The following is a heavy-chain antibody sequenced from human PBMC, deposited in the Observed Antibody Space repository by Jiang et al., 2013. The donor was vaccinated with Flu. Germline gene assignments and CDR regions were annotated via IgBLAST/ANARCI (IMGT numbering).Heavy chain of an antibody. V-gene: IGHV4-34*01. CDR2: INHSGST. CDR3: ARDGGYYGSGTT. Sequence: KGLEWIGEINHSGSTNYNPSLKSRVTISVDTSKNQFSLKLSSVTAADTAVYYCARDGGYYGSGTTWGQGTLVTVSS. J-gene: IGHJ4*02. D-gene: IGHD3-10*01.